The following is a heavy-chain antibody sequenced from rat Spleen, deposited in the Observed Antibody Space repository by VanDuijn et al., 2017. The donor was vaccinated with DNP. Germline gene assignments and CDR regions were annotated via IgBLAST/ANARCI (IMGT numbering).Heavy chain of an antibody. Sequence: EVQLVESGGGPVQPGRSLKLSCVASGFTFSDYYMAWVRQAPKKGLEWVASISYDGSDTYYRDSVKGRFTVSRDNAKSTLYLQMNSLRSEDTATYYGTSNPHIRTAATFDYWGQGVMVTVSS. V-gene: IGHV5-22*01. D-gene: IGHD3-8*01. CDR2: ISYDGSDT. CDR1: GFTFSDYY. CDR3: TSNPHIRTAATFDY. J-gene: IGHJ2*01.